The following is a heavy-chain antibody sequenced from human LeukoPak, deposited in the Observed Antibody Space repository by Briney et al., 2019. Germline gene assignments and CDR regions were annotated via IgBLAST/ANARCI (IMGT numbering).Heavy chain of an antibody. Sequence: PSETLSLTCTVSGGSISSYYWSWIRQPAGKGLEWIGRIYTSGSTNANPSLKSRVTMSVDTSENQFSLKLSSVTAADTAVHYCAREVMDNLRFDYWGQGTLVTVSS. CDR2: IYTSGST. CDR3: AREVMDNLRFDY. J-gene: IGHJ4*02. D-gene: IGHD1-14*01. V-gene: IGHV4-4*07. CDR1: GGSISSYY.